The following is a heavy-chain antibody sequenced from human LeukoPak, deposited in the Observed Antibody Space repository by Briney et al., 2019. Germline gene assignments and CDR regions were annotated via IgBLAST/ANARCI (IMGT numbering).Heavy chain of an antibody. CDR2: ISTGSSYI. D-gene: IGHD4/OR15-4a*01. Sequence: GGSLRLSCAASGFTFSSYSMNWVRQAPGKGLEWVSSISTGSSYIYYADSVKGRFTISRDNSKNSLYLQMNSLRAEDTAVYYCARDSFNYRASYNYMDVWGKGTTVTISS. CDR3: ARDSFNYRASYNYMDV. V-gene: IGHV3-21*01. CDR1: GFTFSSYS. J-gene: IGHJ6*03.